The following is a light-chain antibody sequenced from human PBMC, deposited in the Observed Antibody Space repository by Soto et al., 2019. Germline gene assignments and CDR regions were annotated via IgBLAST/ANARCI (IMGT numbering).Light chain of an antibody. CDR3: QQSDRLPIT. CDR2: DAS. V-gene: IGKV1-33*01. Sequence: DIQMTQSPSSLSASVGDRVTITCRASQDISNYLKWYQQRPGKAPKLLIYDASNLERGVPSRFSGTRSGTHFTFSITSLQPEDVATEYCQQSDRLPITFGQGTRLE. J-gene: IGKJ5*01. CDR1: QDISNY.